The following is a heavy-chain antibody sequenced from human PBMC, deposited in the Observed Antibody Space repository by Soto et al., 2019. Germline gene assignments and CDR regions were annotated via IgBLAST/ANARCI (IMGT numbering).Heavy chain of an antibody. J-gene: IGHJ2*01. CDR1: GFSFMTYA. V-gene: IGHV3-23*01. CDR2: ISGSGGRT. CDR3: AKVWQQPYWYFDL. D-gene: IGHD6-13*01. Sequence: EVQLLESGGGLVKPGGSLRLPCVASGFSFMTYAFGWVRQAPGKGLEWASSISGSGGRTYYADSVKGRFTISRDNSKDTLYLEMNRLRAEDTALYYCAKVWQQPYWYFDLWGRGTLVTVSS.